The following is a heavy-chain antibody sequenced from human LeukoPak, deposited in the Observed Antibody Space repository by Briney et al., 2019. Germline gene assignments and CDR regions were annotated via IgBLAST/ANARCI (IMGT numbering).Heavy chain of an antibody. CDR3: ARLSLLLWFGELRYKWFDP. V-gene: IGHV4-39*01. J-gene: IGHJ5*02. Sequence: PSETLSLTCTVSGDSISSSSYYWGWIHQPPGKGLEWIGNIYYSGSTYYNPSLKSRVTISVDTSKNQFSLWLYSVTAADTAVYYCARLSLLLWFGELRYKWFDPWGHGTLVTVSS. CDR2: IYYSGST. CDR1: GDSISSSSYY. D-gene: IGHD3-10*01.